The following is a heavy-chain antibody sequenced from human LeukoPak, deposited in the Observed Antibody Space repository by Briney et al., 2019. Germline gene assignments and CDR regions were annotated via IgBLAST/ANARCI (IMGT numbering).Heavy chain of an antibody. Sequence: PGGSLRLSCAASGFTFSSYGMHWVRQAPGKGLEWVAVISYDGSNKYYGDSVKGRFTISRDNSMNTLSLQMDSLRAEDTAVYYCARGTSTKGSWIQLWPNIYGMDVWGQGTTVTVSS. CDR3: ARGTSTKGSWIQLWPNIYGMDV. V-gene: IGHV3-30*03. CDR2: ISYDGSNK. J-gene: IGHJ6*02. CDR1: GFTFSSYG. D-gene: IGHD5-18*01.